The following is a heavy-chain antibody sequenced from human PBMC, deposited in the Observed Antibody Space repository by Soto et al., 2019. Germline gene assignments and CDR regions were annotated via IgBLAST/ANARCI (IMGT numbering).Heavy chain of an antibody. CDR3: ARHGYSYGGGYFDY. V-gene: IGHV3-66*04. D-gene: IGHD5-18*01. CDR2: IYSGGSA. J-gene: IGHJ4*02. Sequence: EVQLVESGGGLVQPGGSLRLSCAASGFTVSSNYMSWVRQAPGKGLEWVSVIYSGGSAYYADSVKGRFTISRDNSKNPLDLQMNSLRAEDTAVYYCARHGYSYGGGYFDYGGQGTLVTVSS. CDR1: GFTVSSNY.